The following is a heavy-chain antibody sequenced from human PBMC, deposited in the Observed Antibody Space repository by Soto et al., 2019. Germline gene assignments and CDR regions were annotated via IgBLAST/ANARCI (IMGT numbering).Heavy chain of an antibody. Sequence: GGSLRLSCAASGFTFSSYSMNWVRQAPGKGLEWVANISNDGSEKYYVDSVKGRFTISRDNAKNSLYLQMNSLRAEDTAVYYCASSIAARMIDYYYYYMDVWGKGTTVTVSS. CDR2: ISNDGSEK. D-gene: IGHD6-6*01. J-gene: IGHJ6*03. CDR3: ASSIAARMIDYYYYYMDV. CDR1: GFTFSSYS. V-gene: IGHV3-7*01.